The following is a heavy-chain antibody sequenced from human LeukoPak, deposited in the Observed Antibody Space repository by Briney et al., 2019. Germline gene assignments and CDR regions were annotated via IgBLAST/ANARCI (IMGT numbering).Heavy chain of an antibody. CDR2: ISAYDGDT. V-gene: IGHV1-18*01. D-gene: IGHD1-26*01. CDR1: GYTFSNYG. Sequence: ASVKVSCTASGYTFSNYGVSWVRQAPGQGLEWMAWISAYDGDTHYAPNFQGRVTMTTDKSTSTAYMELWSLRSDDTAVYYCARDTGSYFAPDYWGQGTLVTVSS. CDR3: ARDTGSYFAPDY. J-gene: IGHJ4*02.